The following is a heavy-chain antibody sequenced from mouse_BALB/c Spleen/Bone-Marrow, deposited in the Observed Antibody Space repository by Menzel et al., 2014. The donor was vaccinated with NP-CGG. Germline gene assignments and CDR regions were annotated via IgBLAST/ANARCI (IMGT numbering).Heavy chain of an antibody. CDR3: ARFITTGAMDY. D-gene: IGHD1-1*01. CDR2: IWGGGNT. V-gene: IGHV2-6-4*01. Sequence: QVQLKESGPGQVAPSQSLSITCTVSGFSLSRYNVHWVRQPPGKGLEWLGVIWGGGNTDNNSGLKSRLSISKDNSKSQVFLKMNSLQTDDTAMYYCARFITTGAMDYWGQGTSVTVSS. J-gene: IGHJ4*01. CDR1: GFSLSRYN.